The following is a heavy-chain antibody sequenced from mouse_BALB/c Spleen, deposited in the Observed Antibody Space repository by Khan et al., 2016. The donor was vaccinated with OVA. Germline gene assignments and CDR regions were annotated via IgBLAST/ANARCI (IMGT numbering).Heavy chain of an antibody. V-gene: IGHV5-12*02. CDR2: ISNGGGNT. Sequence: EVELVESGGGLVQPGGSLKLSCATSGFTFSDYYMYWFRQTPEKRLEWVAYISNGGGNTYYPDTVKGRFTISRDNAKNTLYLQMSRLRSEDTGLSYCARHGYGKGDAMDYWGQGTSVTVSS. J-gene: IGHJ4*01. D-gene: IGHD2-10*02. CDR3: ARHGYGKGDAMDY. CDR1: GFTFSDYY.